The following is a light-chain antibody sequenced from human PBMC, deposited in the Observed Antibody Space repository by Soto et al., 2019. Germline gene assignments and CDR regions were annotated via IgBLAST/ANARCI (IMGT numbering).Light chain of an antibody. Sequence: EIVLTQSPGTLSLSPGERATLSCRASQTVSSTYLAWYQQKPGQAPRLLIYGASSRATGIPDRFSGSGSGTDFTLKISRLEPEDFAVYYCQQYGSSPALTFGGGTKVEIK. V-gene: IGKV3-20*01. CDR3: QQYGSSPALT. J-gene: IGKJ4*01. CDR1: QTVSSTY. CDR2: GAS.